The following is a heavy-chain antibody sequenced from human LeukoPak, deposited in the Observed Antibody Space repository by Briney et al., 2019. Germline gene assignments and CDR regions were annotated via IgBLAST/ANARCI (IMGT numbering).Heavy chain of an antibody. V-gene: IGHV1-8*03. CDR3: ARDSRTYYFDY. CDR1: GYTFTSYD. Sequence: ASVKVSCKASGYTFTSYDINWVRQATGQGLEWMGWMNPNSGNTGYAQKFQGRVTITRNTSISTAYMDLRSLRSDDTAVYYCARDSRTYYFDYWGQGTLVTVSS. D-gene: IGHD1-7*01. J-gene: IGHJ4*02. CDR2: MNPNSGNT.